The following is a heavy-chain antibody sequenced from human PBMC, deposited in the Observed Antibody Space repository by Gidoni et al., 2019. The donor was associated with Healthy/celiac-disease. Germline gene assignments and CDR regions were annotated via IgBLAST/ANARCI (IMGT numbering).Heavy chain of an antibody. CDR1: GGSISSGGYY. CDR3: ARWAPRGGPATLLKFDY. J-gene: IGHJ4*02. V-gene: IGHV4-31*03. CDR2: IYYSGST. Sequence: QVQLQESGPGLVKPSQTLSLTCTVSGGSISSGGYYWSWIRQHPGKGLEWIGYIYYSGSTYYNPSLKSRVTISVDTSKNQFSLKLSSVTAADTAVYYCARWAPRGGPATLLKFDYWGQGTLVTVSS. D-gene: IGHD2-15*01.